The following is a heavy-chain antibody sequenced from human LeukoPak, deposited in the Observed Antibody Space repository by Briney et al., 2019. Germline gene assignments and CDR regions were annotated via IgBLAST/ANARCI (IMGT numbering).Heavy chain of an antibody. CDR2: INPNSGGT. J-gene: IGHJ6*03. CDR1: GYTFTCYY. CDR3: ARADYGGNSWRYYYYYMDV. V-gene: IGHV1-2*02. Sequence: ASVKVSCKASGYTFTCYYMHWVRQAPGQGLEWMGWINPNSGGTNYAQKFQGRVTMTRDTSISTAYMELSRLRSDDTAVYYCARADYGGNSWRYYYYYMDVWGKGTTVTVSS. D-gene: IGHD4-23*01.